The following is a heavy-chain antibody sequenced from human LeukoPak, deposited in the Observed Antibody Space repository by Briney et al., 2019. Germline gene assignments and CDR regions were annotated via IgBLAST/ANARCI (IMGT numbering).Heavy chain of an antibody. Sequence: SETLSLTCTVSGGSISSSSYYWGWIRQPPGKGLEWIGSIYYSGSTYYNPSLKSRVTISADTSKNQFSLKLSSVTAADTAVYYCARGLRVDIVVVPAAPFDYWGQGTLVTVSS. D-gene: IGHD2-2*01. CDR3: ARGLRVDIVVVPAAPFDY. CDR2: IYYSGST. V-gene: IGHV4-39*07. CDR1: GGSISSSSYY. J-gene: IGHJ4*02.